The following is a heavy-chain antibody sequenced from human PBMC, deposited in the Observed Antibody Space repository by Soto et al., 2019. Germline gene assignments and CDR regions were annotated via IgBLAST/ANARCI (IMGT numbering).Heavy chain of an antibody. V-gene: IGHV3-30*18. CDR1: GFTFSSYG. Sequence: GGSLRLSCAASGFTFSSYGMHWVRQAPGKGLEWVAVISYDGSNKYYADSVKGRFTISRDNSKNTLYLQMNSLRAEDTAVYYCAKDKSLYDFWSGYGIYYYYMDVWGKGTTVTVSS. D-gene: IGHD3-3*01. CDR2: ISYDGSNK. J-gene: IGHJ6*03. CDR3: AKDKSLYDFWSGYGIYYYYMDV.